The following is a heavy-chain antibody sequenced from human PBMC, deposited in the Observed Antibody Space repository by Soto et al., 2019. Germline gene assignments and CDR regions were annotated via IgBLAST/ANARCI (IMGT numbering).Heavy chain of an antibody. D-gene: IGHD2-15*01. CDR3: ARTKCSGGSCYSWSLDY. Sequence: SETLSLTCTVSGGPITTGGYYWSWIRQLPGKGLEWIGHRYYSESTYYNPSLKSRVSISLDTPKNQFSLKLSFVTAADTAMYYCARTKCSGGSCYSWSLDYWGQGTPVTVSS. V-gene: IGHV4-31*03. J-gene: IGHJ4*02. CDR1: GGPITTGGYY. CDR2: RYYSEST.